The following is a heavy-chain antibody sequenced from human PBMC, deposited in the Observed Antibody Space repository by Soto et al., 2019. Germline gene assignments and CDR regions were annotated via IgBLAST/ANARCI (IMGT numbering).Heavy chain of an antibody. V-gene: IGHV4-4*02. CDR2: IYHSGST. CDR1: GGSISSSNW. CDR3: ARDPRYYYDSSGYDY. Sequence: TLSLTCAVSGGSISSSNWWSWVRQPPGKGLEWIGEIYHSGSTNYNPSLKSRVTISVDKSKNQFSLKLSSVTAADTAVYYCARDPRYYYDSSGYDYWGQGTLVTVSS. D-gene: IGHD3-22*01. J-gene: IGHJ4*02.